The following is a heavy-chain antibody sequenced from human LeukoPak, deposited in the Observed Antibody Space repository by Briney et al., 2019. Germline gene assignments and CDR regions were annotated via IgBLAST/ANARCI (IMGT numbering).Heavy chain of an antibody. J-gene: IGHJ5*02. D-gene: IGHD5-18*01. CDR2: INPNSGGT. CDR3: ARATDTAMVTGWFDP. V-gene: IGHV1-2*02. Sequence: ASVKVSCKASGYTFTAYYMYWVRQAPGQGLEWMGWINPNSGGTNYAQKFQGRVTMTRDTSISTAYMELSRLRSDDTGVYYCARATDTAMVTGWFDPWGQGNLVTVSS. CDR1: GYTFTAYY.